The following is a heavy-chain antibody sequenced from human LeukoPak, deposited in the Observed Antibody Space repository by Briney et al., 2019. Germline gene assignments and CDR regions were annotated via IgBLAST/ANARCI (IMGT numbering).Heavy chain of an antibody. J-gene: IGHJ6*03. CDR3: ARVCVGGSSCMDV. V-gene: IGHV4-4*07. D-gene: IGHD3-16*01. CDR2: IDTTGST. Sequence: SETLSLTCTVSGDSLSSSYWSWIRQPAGKGLEWIGRIDTTGSTNYNPSLKSRVTMSVDTSRNQFSLQLSSVTAADMAVYYCARVCVGGSSCMDVWGKGTTVTISS. CDR1: GDSLSSSY.